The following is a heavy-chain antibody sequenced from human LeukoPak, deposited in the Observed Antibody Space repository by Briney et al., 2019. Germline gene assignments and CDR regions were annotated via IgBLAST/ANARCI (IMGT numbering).Heavy chain of an antibody. V-gene: IGHV4-39*07. CDR3: ARRERYCSGGSCYWGVSFDY. J-gene: IGHJ4*02. D-gene: IGHD2-15*01. Sequence: SETLSLTCTVSGGSISSSSYYWGWIRQPPGKGLEWIGSIYYSGSTYYNPSLKSRVTISVDTSKNQFSLKLSSVTAADTAVYYCARRERYCSGGSCYWGVSFDYWGQGTLVTVSS. CDR1: GGSISSSSYY. CDR2: IYYSGST.